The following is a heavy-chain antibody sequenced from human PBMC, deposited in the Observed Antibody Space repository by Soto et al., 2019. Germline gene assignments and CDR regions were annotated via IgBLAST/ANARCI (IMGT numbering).Heavy chain of an antibody. CDR3: ARGLEGYCSGGSCYSLAGY. J-gene: IGHJ4*02. CDR2: IWYDGSNK. CDR1: GFTFSSYG. V-gene: IGHV3-33*01. D-gene: IGHD2-15*01. Sequence: PGGSLRLSCAASGFTFSSYGMHWVRQAPGKGLEWVAVIWYDGSNKYYADSVKGRFTISRDNSKNTLYLQMNSLRAEDTAVYYCARGLEGYCSGGSCYSLAGYWGQGTLVTVSS.